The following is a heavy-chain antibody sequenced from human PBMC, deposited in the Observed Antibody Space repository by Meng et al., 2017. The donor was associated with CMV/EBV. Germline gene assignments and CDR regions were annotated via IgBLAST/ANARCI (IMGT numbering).Heavy chain of an antibody. V-gene: IGHV4-4*07. J-gene: IGHJ4*02. CDR1: GGSIISYY. CDR3: AREMPIAAAGCFDY. Sequence: GQCQGSGPGLVKPSETLSLTCTVSGGSIISYYWSWIRQPAGKGLEWIGRIYTSGSTNYNPSLKSRVTMSVDTSKNQFSLKLSSVTAADTAVYYCAREMPIAAAGCFDYWGQGTLVTVSS. CDR2: IYTSGST. D-gene: IGHD6-13*01.